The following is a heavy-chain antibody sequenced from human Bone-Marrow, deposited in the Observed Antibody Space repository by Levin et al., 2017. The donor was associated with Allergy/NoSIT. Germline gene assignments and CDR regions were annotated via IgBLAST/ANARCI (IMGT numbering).Heavy chain of an antibody. CDR1: GFTISNNY. J-gene: IGHJ4*02. CDR2: IYSFGST. V-gene: IGHV3-66*04. Sequence: PGGSLRLSCVVSGFTISNNYMSWVRQASGKGLEWVAVIYSFGSTNYADSVKGRFTISRANSENTLYLQMNSLRAEDTAMYYCARLDFNYGSYYWGQGCLVSVSS. CDR3: ARLDFNYGSYY. D-gene: IGHD3-10*01.